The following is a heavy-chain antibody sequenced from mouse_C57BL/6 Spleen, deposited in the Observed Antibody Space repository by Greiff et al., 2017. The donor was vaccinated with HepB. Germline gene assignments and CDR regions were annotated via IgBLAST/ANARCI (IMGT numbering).Heavy chain of an antibody. CDR3: ASKPDFDY. CDR2: IYPRSGNT. Sequence: QVQLQQSGAELARPGASVKLSCKASGYTFTSYGISWVKQRTGQGLEWIGEIYPRSGNTYYNEKFKGKATLTADKSSSTAYMELRSLTSEDSAVYFCASKPDFDYWGQGTTLTVSS. CDR1: GYTFTSYG. V-gene: IGHV1-81*01. J-gene: IGHJ2*01.